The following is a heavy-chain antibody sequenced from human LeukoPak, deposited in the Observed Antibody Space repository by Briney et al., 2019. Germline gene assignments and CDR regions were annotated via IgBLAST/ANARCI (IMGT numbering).Heavy chain of an antibody. V-gene: IGHV4-39*07. Sequence: PETLSLTCTVSGGSISSSSYYWGWIRQPPGKGLEWIGSIYYRGITYYNPSLKSRVTISVDTSKNQFSLKLSSVTAADTAVYYCARVVYDSSTYPKSYFDFWGQGTLVTVSS. CDR3: ARVVYDSSTYPKSYFDF. D-gene: IGHD3-22*01. CDR1: GGSISSSSYY. J-gene: IGHJ4*02. CDR2: IYYRGIT.